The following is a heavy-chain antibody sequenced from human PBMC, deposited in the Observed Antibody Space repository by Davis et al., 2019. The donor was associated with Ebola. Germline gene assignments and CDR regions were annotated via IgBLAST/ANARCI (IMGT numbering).Heavy chain of an antibody. Sequence: ESLKISCAGSGFTLSTYSMRWVRQAPVTGLEWVSSVSGTGGTTYSADFVEGRFTISRDNTKSTLHLQMNSLRVEYTAIYYCPKDADEDDYSLFDNWGQGALVSVSS. J-gene: IGHJ4*02. D-gene: IGHD4-11*01. V-gene: IGHV3-23*01. CDR3: PKDADEDDYSLFDN. CDR2: VSGTGGTT. CDR1: GFTLSTYS.